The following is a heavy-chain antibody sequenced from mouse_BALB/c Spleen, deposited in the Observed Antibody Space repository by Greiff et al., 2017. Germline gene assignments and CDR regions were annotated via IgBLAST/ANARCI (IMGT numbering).Heavy chain of an antibody. CDR2: IWGDGST. J-gene: IGHJ4*01. D-gene: IGHD2-10*02. V-gene: IGHV2-6-7*01. CDR1: GFSLTGYG. Sequence: QVQLKESGPGLVAPSQSLSITCTVSGFSLTGYGVNWVRQPPGKGLEWLGMIWGDGSTDYNSALKSRLSISKDNSKIQVFLKMNSLQTDDTARYYCARESPYGNYLKNYAMDYWGQGTSVTVSS. CDR3: ARESPYGNYLKNYAMDY.